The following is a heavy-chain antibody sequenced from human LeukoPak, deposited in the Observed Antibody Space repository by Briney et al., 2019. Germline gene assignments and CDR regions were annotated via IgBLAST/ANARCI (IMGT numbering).Heavy chain of an antibody. J-gene: IGHJ4*02. Sequence: QPGGSLRLSCAASGFTFSSYGMHWVRQAPGKGLEWVAVIWYDGSNKYYADSVKGRFTISRDNSKNTLYLQMNSLRAEDTAVYYCAKDGQSFNSMYDYFDSWGPGTLVTVSS. CDR2: IWYDGSNK. CDR1: GFTFSSYG. V-gene: IGHV3-33*06. CDR3: AKDGQSFNSMYDYFDS. D-gene: IGHD2-8*01.